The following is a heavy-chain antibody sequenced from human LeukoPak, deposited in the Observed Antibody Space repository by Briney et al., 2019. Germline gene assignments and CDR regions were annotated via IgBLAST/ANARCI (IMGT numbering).Heavy chain of an antibody. D-gene: IGHD3-3*01. CDR1: GFTFSSYY. V-gene: IGHV3-30*02. J-gene: IGHJ4*02. CDR3: ATGSGHYYDR. CDR2: VHDDGGTK. Sequence: GGSLRLSCTTSGFTFSSYYMHWVRQAPGKGLEWVAVVHDDGGTKYYVDSVKGRFTISRDNSKNTLYLQMSTLRDEDTAIYYCATGSGHYYDRWGQGTPVTVSS.